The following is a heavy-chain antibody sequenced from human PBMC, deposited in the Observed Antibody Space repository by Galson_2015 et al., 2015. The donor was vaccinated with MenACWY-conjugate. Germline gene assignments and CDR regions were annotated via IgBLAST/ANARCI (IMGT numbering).Heavy chain of an antibody. V-gene: IGHV3-7*01. CDR2: VKSDGSEQ. CDR3: VRPIMTFVAVRSLDN. J-gene: IGHJ4*02. Sequence: SLRLSCAASGFPFYSYWMTWVRQDPGKGLEWVANVKSDGSEQYYVDSVRGRFTISRDNAKNSLLLQMNSLRPEDTAVYYCVRPIMTFVAVRSLDNWGQGTVVTVSS. D-gene: IGHD3-3*02. CDR1: GFPFYSYW.